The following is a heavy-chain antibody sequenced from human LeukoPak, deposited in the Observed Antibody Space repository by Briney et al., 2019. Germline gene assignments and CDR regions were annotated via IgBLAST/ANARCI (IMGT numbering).Heavy chain of an antibody. CDR1: GGSISSYY. J-gene: IGHJ6*03. V-gene: IGHV4-59*01. CDR2: IYYSGST. CDR3: ARSSQDIVVVVAATRASGYYYYYMDV. D-gene: IGHD2-15*01. Sequence: PSETLSLTCTVSGGSISSYYWSWIRQPPGKGLEWIGYIYYSGSTNYNPSLKSRVTISVDTSKNQFSLKLSSVTAADTAVYYCARSSQDIVVVVAATRASGYYYYYMDVWGKGTTVTVSS.